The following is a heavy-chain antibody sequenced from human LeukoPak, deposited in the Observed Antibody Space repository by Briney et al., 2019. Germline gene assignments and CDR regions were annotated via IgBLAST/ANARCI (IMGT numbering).Heavy chain of an antibody. J-gene: IGHJ3*02. CDR2: ISSSSSYI. D-gene: IGHD4-17*01. Sequence: VGSLRLSCAASGFTFRSYTMNWVRQAPGKGLEWVSSISSSSSYIYYADSVKGRFTISRDNANNSLYLQMDSLRAEDTAVYYCARSLSTTVTTAFNIWGQGTMVTVSS. CDR3: ARSLSTTVTTAFNI. V-gene: IGHV3-21*01. CDR1: GFTFRSYT.